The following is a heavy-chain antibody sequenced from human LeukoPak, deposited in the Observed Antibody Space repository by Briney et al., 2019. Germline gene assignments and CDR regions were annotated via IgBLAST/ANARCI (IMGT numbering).Heavy chain of an antibody. CDR2: IIPIFGTA. J-gene: IGHJ5*02. CDR1: GGTFSSYA. D-gene: IGHD3-10*01. Sequence: SVKVSCKASGGTFSSYAISWVRQAPGQGLEWMGGIIPIFGTANYAQKFQGRVTITADKSTSTAYMELSSLRSEDTAVYYCARARDGLWFGELLYLDPWGQGTLVTVSS. V-gene: IGHV1-69*06. CDR3: ARARDGLWFGELLYLDP.